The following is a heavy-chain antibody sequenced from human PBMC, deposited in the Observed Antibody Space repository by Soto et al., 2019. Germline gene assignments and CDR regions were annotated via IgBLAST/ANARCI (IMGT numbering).Heavy chain of an antibody. CDR3: ARTLAPIYYFDY. CDR2: ISGGSHYI. CDR1: GFTFTSYT. V-gene: IGHV3-21*01. D-gene: IGHD3-3*02. J-gene: IGHJ4*02. Sequence: EVQLVESGGGLVKPGGSLRLSCAASGFTFTSYTLNWVRQAPGKGLEWVSSISGGSHYIYYADSVQGRFTISREKATNSLYLQMNGLRAEDTAVYYCARTLAPIYYFDYWGQGTLVTVSS.